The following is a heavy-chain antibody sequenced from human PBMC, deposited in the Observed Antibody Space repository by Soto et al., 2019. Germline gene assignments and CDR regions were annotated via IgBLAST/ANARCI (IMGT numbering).Heavy chain of an antibody. CDR3: AKAQGSGTSYNNCFDL. J-gene: IGHJ5*02. D-gene: IGHD3-10*01. CDR1: GFTFSSYA. Sequence: GGSLRLSCAASGFTFSSYAMSWVRQAPGKGLEWVSAISDSGGSTYYADSVKGRFTISRDNSKNTLYLQMNSLRAEDTAVYYCAKAQGSGTSYNNCFDLWGQGTLVTVSS. CDR2: ISDSGGST. V-gene: IGHV3-23*01.